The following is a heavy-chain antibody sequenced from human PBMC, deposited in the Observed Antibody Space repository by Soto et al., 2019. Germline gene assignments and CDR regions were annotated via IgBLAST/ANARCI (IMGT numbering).Heavy chain of an antibody. CDR1: GFTFSSYW. Sequence: GGSLRLSCAASGFTFSSYWMHWVRQAPGKGLVWVSRINSDGSSTSYADSVKGRFTISRDNAKNSLYLQMNSLRAEDTALYYCAKAIYYYGSAAHYGMDVWGQGTTVTVSS. D-gene: IGHD3-10*01. CDR2: INSDGSST. V-gene: IGHV3-74*01. CDR3: AKAIYYYGSAAHYGMDV. J-gene: IGHJ6*02.